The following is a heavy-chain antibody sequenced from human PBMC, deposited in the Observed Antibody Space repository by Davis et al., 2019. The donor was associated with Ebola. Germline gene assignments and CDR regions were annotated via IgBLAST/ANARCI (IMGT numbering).Heavy chain of an antibody. CDR3: ARAKRFLEWLLPFDY. Sequence: PGGSLRLSCAASGFTFDDYAMHWVRQAPGKGLEWVSGISWNSGSIGYADSVKGRFTMSRDNPKKTMYLQMNSLRAEDTAVYYCARAKRFLEWLLPFDYWGQGTLVTVSS. CDR1: GFTFDDYA. J-gene: IGHJ4*02. V-gene: IGHV3-9*01. D-gene: IGHD3-3*01. CDR2: ISWNSGSI.